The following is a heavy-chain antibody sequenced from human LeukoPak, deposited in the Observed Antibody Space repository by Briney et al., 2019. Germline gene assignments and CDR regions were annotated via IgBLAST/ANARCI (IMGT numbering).Heavy chain of an antibody. J-gene: IGHJ4*02. CDR1: GYTFTSHH. CDR2: INPNSGGT. CDR3: ARVKWGAVAGRGGRYYFDY. V-gene: IGHV1-2*06. Sequence: GASVKVSCKASGYTFTSHHMHWVRQAPGQGLEWMGRINPNSGGTNYAQKFQGRVTMTRDTSISTAYMELSRLRSDDTAVYYCARVKWGAVAGRGGRYYFDYWGQGTLSPSPQ. D-gene: IGHD6-19*01.